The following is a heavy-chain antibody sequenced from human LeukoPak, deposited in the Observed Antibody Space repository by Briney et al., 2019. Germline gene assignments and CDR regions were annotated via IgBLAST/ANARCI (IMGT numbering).Heavy chain of an antibody. D-gene: IGHD6-13*01. CDR2: ISGDGGST. CDR3: ARGQGRAQLLVFYSECIQH. J-gene: IGHJ1*01. Sequence: GGSLRLSCAASGFTFDDYAMHWGRQAPGKGLEWVSLISGDGGSTYYADSVKGRFTISRDNSKNSLYLQMNSLRSEDTAVYYCARGQGRAQLLVFYSECIQHWGQGTLVTVSS. V-gene: IGHV3-43*02. CDR1: GFTFDDYA.